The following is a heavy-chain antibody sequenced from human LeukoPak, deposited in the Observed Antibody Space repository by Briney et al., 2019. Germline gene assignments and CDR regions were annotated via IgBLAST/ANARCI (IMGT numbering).Heavy chain of an antibody. Sequence: GGSLRLSCAASGFTFSSYSMNWVRQAPGKGLEWVSYISSSSSTIYYADSVKGRFTISRDNAKNSLYLQMNSLRAEDTAVYYCAGDRGIQLWPFDYWGQGTLVTVSS. CDR1: GFTFSSYS. CDR3: AGDRGIQLWPFDY. J-gene: IGHJ4*02. CDR2: ISSSSSTI. D-gene: IGHD5-18*01. V-gene: IGHV3-48*01.